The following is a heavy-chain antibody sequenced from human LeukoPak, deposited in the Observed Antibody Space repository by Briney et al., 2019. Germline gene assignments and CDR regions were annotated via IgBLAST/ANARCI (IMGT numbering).Heavy chain of an antibody. J-gene: IGHJ4*02. Sequence: GGSLRLSCAASGFTFSSYAMHWVRQAPGKGLEWVAVISYDGSNKYYADSVKGRFTISRDNSKNTLYLQMNSLRAEDTAVYYCARDGEAAGMVSFDYWGQGTLVTVSS. D-gene: IGHD6-13*01. V-gene: IGHV3-30-3*01. CDR2: ISYDGSNK. CDR1: GFTFSSYA. CDR3: ARDGEAAGMVSFDY.